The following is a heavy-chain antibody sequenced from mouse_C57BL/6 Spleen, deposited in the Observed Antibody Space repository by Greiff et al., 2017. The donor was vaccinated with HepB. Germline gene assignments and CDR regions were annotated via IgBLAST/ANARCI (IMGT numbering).Heavy chain of an antibody. D-gene: IGHD2-1*01. J-gene: IGHJ4*01. CDR2: IDPSDSYT. V-gene: IGHV1-59*01. Sequence: QVQLQQPGAELMRPGTSVKLSCKASGYTFTSYWMHWVKQRPGQGLEWIGVIDPSDSYTNYNQKFKGKATLTVDTSSSTAYMQLSSLTSEDSAVCYCARARGNYVAMDYWGQGTSVTVSS. CDR1: GYTFTSYW. CDR3: ARARGNYVAMDY.